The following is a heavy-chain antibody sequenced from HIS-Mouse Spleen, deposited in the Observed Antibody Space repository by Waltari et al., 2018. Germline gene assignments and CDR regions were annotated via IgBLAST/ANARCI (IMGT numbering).Heavy chain of an antibody. CDR1: GFTFSSYS. D-gene: IGHD5-18*01. CDR2: MSSSSSYI. CDR3: ASNLGSDSYGRGDY. J-gene: IGHJ4*02. V-gene: IGHV3-21*01. Sequence: EVQLVESGGGLVKPGGSLRLSCAASGFTFSSYSMNWVRQAPGKGLEWVSYMSSSSSYINYADSVKGRFTISRDNAKNSLYLQMNSLRAEDTAVYYCASNLGSDSYGRGDYWGQGTLVTVSS.